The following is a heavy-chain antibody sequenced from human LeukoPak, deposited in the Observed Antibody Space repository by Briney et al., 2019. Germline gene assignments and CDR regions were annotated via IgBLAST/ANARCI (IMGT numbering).Heavy chain of an antibody. V-gene: IGHV3-7*01. Sequence: PGGSLRLSCAASGFTFSSYWMSWVRQAPGKGLEWVANIKQDGSEKYYVDSVKGRFTISRDNAKNSLYLQMSSLRAEDTAVYYCATLRDNWNYGYGMDVWGQGTTVTVSS. J-gene: IGHJ6*02. CDR1: GFTFSSYW. CDR2: IKQDGSEK. D-gene: IGHD1-20*01. CDR3: ATLRDNWNYGYGMDV.